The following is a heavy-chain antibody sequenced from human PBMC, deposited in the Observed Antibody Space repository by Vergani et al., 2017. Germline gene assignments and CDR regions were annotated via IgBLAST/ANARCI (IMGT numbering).Heavy chain of an antibody. CDR1: GGTFSSYT. Sequence: QVQLVQSGAEVKKPGSSVKVSCKASGGTFSSYTISWVRQAPGQGLEWMGRIIPILTITNYAQKFQGRVTITADKSTSTAYMELSSLKSEDTAVYYCAGDLYDNLAGYPNETGNYGMDVLGQXP. CDR3: AGDLYDNLAGYPNETGNYGMDV. J-gene: IGHJ6*02. CDR2: IIPILTIT. D-gene: IGHD3-9*01. V-gene: IGHV1-69*08.